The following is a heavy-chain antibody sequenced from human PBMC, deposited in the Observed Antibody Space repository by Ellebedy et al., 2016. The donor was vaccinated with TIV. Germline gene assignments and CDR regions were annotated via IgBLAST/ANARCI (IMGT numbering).Heavy chain of an antibody. V-gene: IGHV3-48*01. CDR2: ISDSDTI. J-gene: IGHJ5*02. CDR3: ARDPYNWNYVGWFDP. D-gene: IGHD1-7*01. Sequence: PGGSLRLSCAASGFTFSSYSMNWVRQAPGKGLEWVSYISDSDTIYYADSVRGRFTISRDKAKKSVYLQMNSLRAEDTAVYYCARDPYNWNYVGWFDPWGQGTLVTVSS. CDR1: GFTFSSYS.